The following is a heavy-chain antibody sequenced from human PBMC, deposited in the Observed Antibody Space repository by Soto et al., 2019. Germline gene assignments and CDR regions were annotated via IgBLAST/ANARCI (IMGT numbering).Heavy chain of an antibody. CDR1: GFTFSIYA. J-gene: IGHJ5*02. Sequence: PGGSLRLSCAASGFTFSIYAMSWVRHAPGKGLEWVSAISGSGGSTYYADSVKGRFTISRDNSKNTLYLQMNSLRAEDTAVYYCAKEKIRFLEWLSLFDPWGQGTLVTVSS. V-gene: IGHV3-23*01. CDR3: AKEKIRFLEWLSLFDP. CDR2: ISGSGGST. D-gene: IGHD3-3*01.